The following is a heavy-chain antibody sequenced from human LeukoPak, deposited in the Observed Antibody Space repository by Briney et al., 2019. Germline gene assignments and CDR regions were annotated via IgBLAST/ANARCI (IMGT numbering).Heavy chain of an antibody. CDR1: GFTFSSYA. D-gene: IGHD2-2*01. CDR3: AKERGSLPAGQNRFDY. Sequence: GGSLRLSCAASGFTFSSYAVSWVRQAPGKGLEWVSAISGGGDNTYYADSVKGRFTISRDNSKNTLFPHMNSLRAEDTAVYYCAKERGSLPAGQNRFDYWGQGTQVTVSS. V-gene: IGHV3-23*01. J-gene: IGHJ4*02. CDR2: ISGGGDNT.